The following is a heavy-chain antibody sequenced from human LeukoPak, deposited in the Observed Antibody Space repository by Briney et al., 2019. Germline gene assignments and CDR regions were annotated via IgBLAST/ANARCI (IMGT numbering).Heavy chain of an antibody. J-gene: IGHJ4*02. V-gene: IGHV3-21*01. CDR2: ITTSSSYI. D-gene: IGHD3-22*01. CDR1: GFTFSSYG. CDR3: ARHVVALGFDY. Sequence: GGSLRLSCAASGFTFSSYGMSWVRQAPGKGLEWVSSITTSSSYIYYADSVKGRFTISRDNAKNSLYLQMNSLRAEDTAVYYCARHVVALGFDYWGQGTLVTVSS.